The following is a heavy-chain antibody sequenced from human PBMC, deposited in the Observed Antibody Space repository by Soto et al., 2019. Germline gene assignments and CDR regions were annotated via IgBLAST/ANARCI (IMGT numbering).Heavy chain of an antibody. Sequence: EVQLLESGGGLVQPGGSLRLSCAASGFTFSTHAMIWVRQAPGKGLNWVSTVDVGGGSTYYTDSVKGRFTVSRDNSKNTVYLQLNTLRADDTAIYFCARDSGPAGGGACDIWGQGTMVTVS. V-gene: IGHV3-23*01. J-gene: IGHJ3*02. D-gene: IGHD6-25*01. CDR2: VDVGGGST. CDR1: GFTFSTHA. CDR3: ARDSGPAGGGACDI.